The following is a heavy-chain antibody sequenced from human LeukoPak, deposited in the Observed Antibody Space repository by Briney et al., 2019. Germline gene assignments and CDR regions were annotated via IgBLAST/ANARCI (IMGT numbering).Heavy chain of an antibody. Sequence: SETLSLTCAVYGGSFSGYYWSWIRQPPGKGLGWIGEINHSGSTNYNPPLKSRVTISVDTSKNQFSLKLSSVTAADTAVYYCARGWVAAAGFDYWGQGTLVTVSS. D-gene: IGHD6-13*01. J-gene: IGHJ4*02. CDR1: GGSFSGYY. V-gene: IGHV4-34*01. CDR3: ARGWVAAAGFDY. CDR2: INHSGST.